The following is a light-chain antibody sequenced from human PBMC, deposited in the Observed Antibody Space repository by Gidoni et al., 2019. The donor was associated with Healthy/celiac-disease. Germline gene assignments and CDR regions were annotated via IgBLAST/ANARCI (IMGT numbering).Light chain of an antibody. CDR2: LGS. J-gene: IGKJ2*01. CDR1: HSLLHSNGYNY. V-gene: IGKV2-28*01. CDR3: MQALQTPPT. Sequence: DIVMTQSQLSLTVTPGEPASISCMSSHSLLHSNGYNYLDWYLQKPGQSPQLLIYLGSNRASGVPDRFSGSGSGTDFTLKISRVDAEDVGVYYCMQALQTPPTFGQGTKLEIK.